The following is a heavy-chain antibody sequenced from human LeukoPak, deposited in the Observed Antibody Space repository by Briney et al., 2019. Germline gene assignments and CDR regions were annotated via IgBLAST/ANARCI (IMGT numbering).Heavy chain of an antibody. CDR3: ARGPIAAAGVDY. V-gene: IGHV3-21*01. CDR2: ISSSSSYI. D-gene: IGHD6-13*01. CDR1: GFTFSSYS. J-gene: IGHJ4*02. Sequence: GGSLRLSCAASGFTFSSYSMNWVRQAPGKGLEWVSSISSSSSYIYYAGSVKGRFTISRDNAKNSLYLQMNSLRAEDTAVYYCARGPIAAAGVDYWGQGTLVTVSS.